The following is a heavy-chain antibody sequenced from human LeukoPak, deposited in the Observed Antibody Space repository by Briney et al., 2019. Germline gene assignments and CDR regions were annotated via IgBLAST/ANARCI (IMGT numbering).Heavy chain of an antibody. J-gene: IGHJ3*02. CDR1: GFTFSSYA. D-gene: IGHD3-22*01. CDR3: ARPIAHYYDSSGYYGDAFDI. V-gene: IGHV3-30-3*01. Sequence: GRSLRLSCAASGFTFSSYAMHWVRQAPGKGLEWVAVISYDGSNKYYADSVKGRFTISRDNSKNTLYLQMNSLRAEDTAVYYCARPIAHYYDSSGYYGDAFDIWGQGTMVTVSS. CDR2: ISYDGSNK.